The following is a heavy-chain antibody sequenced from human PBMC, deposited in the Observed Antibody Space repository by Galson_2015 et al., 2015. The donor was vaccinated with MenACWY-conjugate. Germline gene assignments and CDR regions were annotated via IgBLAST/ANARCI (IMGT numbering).Heavy chain of an antibody. Sequence: LSLTCPVSGGSISRIAYWWAWIRRPPGKGLEWIASIHHSETTHYNPSLKSRISISIDTSKNQFSLSVNSVSAADTAVYYCARLPRGINLILEGSWGQGILVTVSS. CDR3: ARLPRGINLILEGS. CDR2: IHHSETT. J-gene: IGHJ5*02. CDR1: GGSISRIAYW. V-gene: IGHV4-39*01. D-gene: IGHD3-22*01.